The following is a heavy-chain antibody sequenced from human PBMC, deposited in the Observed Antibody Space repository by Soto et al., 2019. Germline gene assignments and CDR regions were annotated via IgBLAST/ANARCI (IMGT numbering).Heavy chain of an antibody. V-gene: IGHV3-30*18. J-gene: IGHJ4*02. D-gene: IGHD6-19*01. CDR3: AKDNISSGWDVGAFDY. CDR1: GFTFSSYG. Sequence: GGSLRLSCAASGFTFSSYGMHWVRQAPGKGLEWVAVISYDGSNKYYADSVKGRFTISRDNSKNTLYLQMNSLRAEDRAVYYCAKDNISSGWDVGAFDYWGQGTLVTVSS. CDR2: ISYDGSNK.